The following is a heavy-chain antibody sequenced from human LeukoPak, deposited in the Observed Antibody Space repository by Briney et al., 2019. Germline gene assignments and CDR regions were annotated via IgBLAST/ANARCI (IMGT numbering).Heavy chain of an antibody. V-gene: IGHV1-2*02. J-gene: IGHJ3*02. CDR1: GYTFTVYY. CDR2: IYPYSGDT. CDR3: ARDRNSGSSLDI. D-gene: IGHD6-6*01. Sequence: ASVTVSCKASGYTFTVYYIHWVRPAPGQGLEWMGWIYPYSGDTNYAQNFQGRVTMTRDTSISTAYMELSSLKSDDTAVYYCARDRNSGSSLDIWGQGTMLTVSS.